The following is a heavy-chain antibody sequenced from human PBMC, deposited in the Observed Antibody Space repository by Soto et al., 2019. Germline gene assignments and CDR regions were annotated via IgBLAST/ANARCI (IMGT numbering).Heavy chain of an antibody. D-gene: IGHD2-15*01. J-gene: IGHJ4*02. CDR3: AKTGRYCSGGSCYPQYYFDY. CDR2: ISGSGGST. CDR1: GFTFSSYA. Sequence: GGSLRLSCAASGFTFSSYAMSWVRQAPGKGLEWVSAISGSGGSTYYADSVKGRFTISRDNSKNTLYLQMNSLRAEDTAVYYCAKTGRYCSGGSCYPQYYFDYWGQGTLVTVSS. V-gene: IGHV3-23*01.